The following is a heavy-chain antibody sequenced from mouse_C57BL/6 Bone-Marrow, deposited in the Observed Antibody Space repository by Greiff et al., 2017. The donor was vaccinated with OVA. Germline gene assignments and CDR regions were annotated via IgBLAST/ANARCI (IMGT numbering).Heavy chain of an antibody. CDR2: IYPGSGST. Sequence: QVQLQQPGAELVKPGASVKMSCKASGYTFTSYWITWVKQRPGQGLEWIGDIYPGSGSTNYNEKFKSKATLTVDTSSSTAYMQLSSLTSEDSAVYYCARSGYYGSEDYFDYWGQGTTLTVAS. V-gene: IGHV1-55*01. D-gene: IGHD1-1*01. CDR1: GYTFTSYW. J-gene: IGHJ2*01. CDR3: ARSGYYGSEDYFDY.